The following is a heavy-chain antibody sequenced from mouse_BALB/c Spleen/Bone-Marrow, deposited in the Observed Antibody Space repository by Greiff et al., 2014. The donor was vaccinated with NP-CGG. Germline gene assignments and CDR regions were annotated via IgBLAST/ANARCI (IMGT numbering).Heavy chain of an antibody. CDR2: IDPANGNT. CDR1: GFNIKDTY. Sequence: EVKLMESGAELVKPGASVKSSCTASGFNIKDTYMHWVKQRPEQGLEWIGRIDPANGNTKYDPKFQGKATITPDTSSNTAYLQVSSLTSEDTAVYYCASATTATYYAMDYWGQGTSVTVSS. J-gene: IGHJ4*01. CDR3: ASATTATYYAMDY. D-gene: IGHD1-2*01. V-gene: IGHV14-3*02.